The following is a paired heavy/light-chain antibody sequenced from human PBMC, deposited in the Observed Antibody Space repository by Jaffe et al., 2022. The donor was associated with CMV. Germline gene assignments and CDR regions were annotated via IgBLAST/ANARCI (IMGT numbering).Heavy chain of an antibody. Sequence: EVQLLDSGGGLVQPGGSLRLSCVASGFTFSSSAMSWVRQAPGKGLEWVSAISGSGYDTYYADSVKGRFTISRDNSRNTLSLQMDSLRAADTAVYYCAKGPPGQFLLLDAFDVWGQGTMVTVSS. CDR2: ISGSGYDT. CDR3: AKGPPGQFLLLDAFDV. V-gene: IGHV3-23*01. CDR1: GFTFSSSA. D-gene: IGHD3-10*01. J-gene: IGHJ3*01.
Light chain of an antibody. Sequence: DVVVTQSPLSLPVTLGQPASISCRFSQSLVHSDGNTYLNWFQQRPGHSPRRLIYKVSNRDSGVPDRFSGSGSGTDFTLKISRVEAEDVGVYYCLQGSHWSSRYTFGQGTKLEIK. V-gene: IGKV2-30*02. CDR2: KVS. CDR3: LQGSHWSSRYT. J-gene: IGKJ2*01. CDR1: QSLVHSDGNTY.